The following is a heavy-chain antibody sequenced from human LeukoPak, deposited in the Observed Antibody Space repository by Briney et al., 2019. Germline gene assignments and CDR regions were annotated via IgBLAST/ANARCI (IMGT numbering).Heavy chain of an antibody. Sequence: GGSLRLSCTVSGFILSDYGMHWVRQAPAKGLEWVAFIRYDAANTYYADSVKGRFTISRDNAKNSLYLQMNSLRAEDTAVYYCARDEGDILTGYYAYWGQGTLVTVSS. CDR1: GFILSDYG. D-gene: IGHD3-9*01. V-gene: IGHV3-30*02. CDR2: IRYDAANT. J-gene: IGHJ4*02. CDR3: ARDEGDILTGYYAY.